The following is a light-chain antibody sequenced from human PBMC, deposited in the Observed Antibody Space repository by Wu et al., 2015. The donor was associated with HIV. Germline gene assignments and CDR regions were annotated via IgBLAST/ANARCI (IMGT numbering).Light chain of an antibody. J-gene: IGKJ4*01. V-gene: IGKV1-9*01. CDR2: AAS. CDR3: QQLNGYPLT. Sequence: DIQLTQSPSFLSVSVGDRVTITCRASRGISSYLAWYQQQPGKAPKLLIYAASTLQSGVPSRFSGSGSGTEFTLTINSLQPEDFATYYCQQLNGYPLTFGEGPRWRSN. CDR1: RGISSY.